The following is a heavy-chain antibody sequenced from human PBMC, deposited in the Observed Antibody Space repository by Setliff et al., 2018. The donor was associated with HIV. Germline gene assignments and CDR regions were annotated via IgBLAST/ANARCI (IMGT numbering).Heavy chain of an antibody. CDR1: GYSVSGGYS. CDR2: IYRSGST. V-gene: IGHV4-38-2*01. J-gene: IGHJ6*03. CDR3: ARAPEADYYYYMDV. Sequence: PSETLSLTCAVSGYSVSGGYSXGWIRQPPGKGLEWIGSIYRSGSTYYSPSLKSRVTLSVDTSKNQFSLKLSPVTAADTAVYYCARAPEADYYYYMDVWGKGTTVTVS.